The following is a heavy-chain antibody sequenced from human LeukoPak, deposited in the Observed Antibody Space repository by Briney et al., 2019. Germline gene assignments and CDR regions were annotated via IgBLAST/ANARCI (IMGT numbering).Heavy chain of an antibody. D-gene: IGHD3-10*01. V-gene: IGHV4-34*01. CDR1: GGSFSGYY. J-gene: IGHJ4*02. CDR2: INHSGST. Sequence: PSETLSLTCAVYGGSFSGYYWSWIRQPPGKGLEWIGEINHSGSTNYNPSLKSRVTISVDTSKNQFSLKLSSVTAADTAVYYCARRGLLYGFDYWGQGTLVTVSS. CDR3: ARRGLLYGFDY.